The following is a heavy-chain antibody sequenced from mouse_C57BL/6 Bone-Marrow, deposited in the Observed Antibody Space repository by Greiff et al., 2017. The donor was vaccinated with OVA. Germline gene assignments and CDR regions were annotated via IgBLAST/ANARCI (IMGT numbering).Heavy chain of an antibody. J-gene: IGHJ2*01. D-gene: IGHD1-1*01. V-gene: IGHV8-11*01. CDR3: ARKGPYYYGSSPYYFDY. CDR1: GFSLSTSGIV. Sequence: KESGPGILPSFQSLSLTCSFSGFSLSTSGIVSSLIHQPSGNCLEWLAHIWWNDNKYYNTALKSRLTISKDTSNNQVFLKIASVDTADTATYYCARKGPYYYGSSPYYFDYWGQGTTLTVSS. CDR2: IWWNDNK.